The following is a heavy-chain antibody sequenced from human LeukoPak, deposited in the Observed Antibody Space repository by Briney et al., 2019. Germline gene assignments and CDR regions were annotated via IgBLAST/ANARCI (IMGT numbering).Heavy chain of an antibody. CDR3: ARQSTPHGNFDY. D-gene: IGHD5-24*01. Sequence: GSLRLSCAASGFILSDYAMHWVRQPAGKGLEWVSALGTAGDTFYPGSVKGRFTISRDNAKKSLFLQMSSLRAEDTAIYYCARQSTPHGNFDYWGQGTLVTVSS. CDR2: LGTAGDT. CDR1: GFILSDYA. V-gene: IGHV3-13*01. J-gene: IGHJ4*02.